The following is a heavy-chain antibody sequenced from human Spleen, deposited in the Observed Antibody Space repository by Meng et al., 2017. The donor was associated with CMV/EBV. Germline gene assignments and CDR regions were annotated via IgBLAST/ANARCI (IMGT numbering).Heavy chain of an antibody. V-gene: IGHV3-30*02. J-gene: IGHJ4*02. Sequence: PSAAPGFIFNSYGMHCVRQAPGKGLEWVAFIRYDGSIKKYADSVKGRFTISRDNSKNILFLQMNSLRVEDTAVYYCAKNYDIFTASQFYFDYWGQGTLVTVSS. CDR1: GFIFNSYG. CDR2: IRYDGSIK. D-gene: IGHD3-9*01. CDR3: AKNYDIFTASQFYFDY.